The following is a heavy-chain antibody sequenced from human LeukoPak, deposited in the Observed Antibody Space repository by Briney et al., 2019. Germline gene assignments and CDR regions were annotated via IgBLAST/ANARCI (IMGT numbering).Heavy chain of an antibody. D-gene: IGHD3-10*01. CDR3: ARATDYYGSGSYLPLYYFYGMDV. V-gene: IGHV3-30*04. J-gene: IGHJ6*04. Sequence: GRSLRLSCAASGFTFSRHAMHWVRQSPGKGLEWVAIISYDGSDEYIADSVKGRFSISRDNSRNTLDLQMNSLITEDTALYYCARATDYYGSGSYLPLYYFYGMDVWGKGTAVIVSS. CDR2: ISYDGSDE. CDR1: GFTFSRHA.